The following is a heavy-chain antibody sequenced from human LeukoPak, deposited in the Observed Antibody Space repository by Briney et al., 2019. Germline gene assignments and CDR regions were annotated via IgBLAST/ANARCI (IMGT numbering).Heavy chain of an antibody. D-gene: IGHD6-19*01. CDR2: ISSSGSTI. J-gene: IGHJ3*02. CDR1: GFTLSDYY. Sequence: GGSLRLSCAASGFTLSDYYMSWIRQAPGKGLEWVSYISSSGSTIYYADSVKGRFTISRDNAKNSLYLQMNSLRAEDTAVYYCAKYSSGWYNAFDSEGQETMVTVSS. V-gene: IGHV3-11*04. CDR3: AKYSSGWYNAFDS.